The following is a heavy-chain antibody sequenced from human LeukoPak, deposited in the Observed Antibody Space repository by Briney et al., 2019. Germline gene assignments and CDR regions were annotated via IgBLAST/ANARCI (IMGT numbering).Heavy chain of an antibody. D-gene: IGHD1-26*01. CDR1: GGTFSSYA. CDR2: IIPIFGTA. CDR3: ARNPDSGSSHFDY. Sequence: GASVKVSCKASGGTFSSYAISWVRQAPGQGLEWMGGIIPIFGTANYAQKFQGRVTITTDESTSTAYMELSSLRSEHTAVYYCARNPDSGSSHFDYWGQGTLVTVSS. V-gene: IGHV1-69*05. J-gene: IGHJ4*02.